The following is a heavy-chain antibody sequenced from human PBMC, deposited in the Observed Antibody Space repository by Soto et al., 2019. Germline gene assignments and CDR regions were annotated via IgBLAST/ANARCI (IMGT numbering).Heavy chain of an antibody. CDR3: ASYINYYDSSGYPGYNWFDP. CDR1: GGSISSGGYY. V-gene: IGHV4-31*03. J-gene: IGHJ5*02. D-gene: IGHD3-22*01. Sequence: PSETLSVTCTVAGGSISSGGYYWSWIRQHPGKGLEWIGYIYYSGSTYYNPSLKSRVTISVDTSKNQFSLKLSSVTAADTAVYYCASYINYYDSSGYPGYNWFDPWGQGTLVTVSS. CDR2: IYYSGST.